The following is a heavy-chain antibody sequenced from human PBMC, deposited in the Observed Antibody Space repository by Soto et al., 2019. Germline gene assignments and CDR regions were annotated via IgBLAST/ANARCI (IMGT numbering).Heavy chain of an antibody. J-gene: IGHJ6*02. CDR3: AKAFSGYSSSWYSFRNKNYYYYGMDV. D-gene: IGHD6-13*01. Sequence: SLRLSCAASGFTFSSYAMHLVRQAPGKGLEWVAVISYDGSNKYYADSVKGRFTISRDNSKNTLYLQMNSLRAEDTAVYYCAKAFSGYSSSWYSFRNKNYYYYGMDVWGQGTTVTVSS. V-gene: IGHV3-30-3*01. CDR2: ISYDGSNK. CDR1: GFTFSSYA.